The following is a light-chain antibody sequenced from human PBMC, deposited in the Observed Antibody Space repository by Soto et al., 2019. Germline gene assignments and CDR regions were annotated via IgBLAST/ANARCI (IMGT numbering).Light chain of an antibody. Sequence: QSALTQPASVSGSPGQSITISCTGTSSDVGGHKYVSWYQHHPGKAPKLMIYEVSNRPSGVSDRFSGSKSGNTASLTISGLQAEDEADYYCSSYTSSSTPVVFGGGTQLTVL. V-gene: IGLV2-14*01. CDR2: EVS. J-gene: IGLJ2*01. CDR3: SSYTSSSTPVV. CDR1: SSDVGGHKY.